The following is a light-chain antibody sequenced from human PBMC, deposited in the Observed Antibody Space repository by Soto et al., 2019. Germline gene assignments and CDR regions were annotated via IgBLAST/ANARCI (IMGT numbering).Light chain of an antibody. CDR2: GAF. Sequence: EIVMTQSPVTLSVSPGERVTLSCRASQSVSSNLAWYQQKPGQAPSLLIYGAFTRATGIPARFSGTGSGTEFTLNISSLQSEDFALYYCQQYNDLPLTFGQGTKVDI. J-gene: IGKJ1*01. CDR1: QSVSSN. CDR3: QQYNDLPLT. V-gene: IGKV3-15*01.